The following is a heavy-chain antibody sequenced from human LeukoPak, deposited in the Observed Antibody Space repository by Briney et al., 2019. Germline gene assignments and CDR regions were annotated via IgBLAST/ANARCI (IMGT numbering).Heavy chain of an antibody. Sequence: GESLKISCRVSGYSFTSYWIGCVRQMPGKGLEWMGIIYPGDSDTRYSPSFQGQVTISADKSISTAYLQWSSLKASDTAMYYCARRTYCGGDCYFDYWGQGTLVTVSS. CDR3: ARRTYCGGDCYFDY. CDR2: IYPGDSDT. CDR1: GYSFTSYW. D-gene: IGHD2-21*02. J-gene: IGHJ4*02. V-gene: IGHV5-51*01.